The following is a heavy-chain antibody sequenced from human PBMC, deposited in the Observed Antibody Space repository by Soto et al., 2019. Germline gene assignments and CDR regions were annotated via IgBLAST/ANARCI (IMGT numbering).Heavy chain of an antibody. Sequence: PSETLSLTCTVYGGSIRSYYLSWLRQPPGKGLEWIGNIYYSGSTNYNPSRKSRVTTSVDMSKNQVSLKLSSVTAADTAVYYCTRVGGYYGDYPNFDYWGQGALVTVSS. CDR2: IYYSGST. CDR1: GGSIRSYY. D-gene: IGHD4-17*01. V-gene: IGHV4-59*01. CDR3: TRVGGYYGDYPNFDY. J-gene: IGHJ4*02.